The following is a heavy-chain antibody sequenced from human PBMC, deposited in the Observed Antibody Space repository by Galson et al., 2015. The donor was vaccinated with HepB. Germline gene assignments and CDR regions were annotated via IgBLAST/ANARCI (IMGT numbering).Heavy chain of an antibody. D-gene: IGHD4-17*01. CDR3: ARGDYGDYHFDY. J-gene: IGHJ4*02. Sequence: SLRLSCATSGFTFSIYGMHWVRQGPGKGLEWVAVTWFDGSKKYYAASVKDRFTISRDNSKNTLYLQMNSLRAEDTAVYYCARGDYGDYHFDYWGQGTLVTVSS. V-gene: IGHV3-33*01. CDR1: GFTFSIYG. CDR2: TWFDGSKK.